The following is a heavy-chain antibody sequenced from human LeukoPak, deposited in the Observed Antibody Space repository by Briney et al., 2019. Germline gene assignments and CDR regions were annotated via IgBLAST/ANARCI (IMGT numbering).Heavy chain of an antibody. V-gene: IGHV4-39*07. CDR3: ARDLSGSFDY. CDR2: IYYSGST. Sequence: SESLSLTCTVSGGSISSSSYYWGWIRQPPGKGLEWIGSIYYSGSTYYNPSLKSRVTISVDTSKNQFSLKLSSVTAADTAVYYCARDLSGSFDYWGQGTLVTVSS. D-gene: IGHD3-10*01. CDR1: GGSISSSSYY. J-gene: IGHJ4*02.